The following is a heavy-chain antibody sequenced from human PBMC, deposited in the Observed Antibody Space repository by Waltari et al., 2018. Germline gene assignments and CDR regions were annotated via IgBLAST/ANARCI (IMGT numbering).Heavy chain of an antibody. CDR1: GFTFDDYA. Sequence: EVQLVESGGGLVQPGRSLRLSCAASGFTFDDYAMHWVRQAPGKGLEWGSGIRWNSGSIGDADSVKGRFTISRDNAKNSLYLQMNSLRAEDMALYYCAKDMTFYYYGSGSYSGAFDIWGQGTMVTVSS. CDR2: IRWNSGSI. CDR3: AKDMTFYYYGSGSYSGAFDI. V-gene: IGHV3-9*03. J-gene: IGHJ3*02. D-gene: IGHD3-10*01.